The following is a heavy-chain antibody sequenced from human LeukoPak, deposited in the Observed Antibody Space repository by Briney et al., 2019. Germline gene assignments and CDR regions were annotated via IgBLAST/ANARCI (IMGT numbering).Heavy chain of an antibody. CDR2: ISAYNGNT. D-gene: IGHD2-2*01. Sequence: ASVKVSCKASGYTFTSYGISWVRQAPGQGLEWMGWISAYNGNTNYAQKLQGRVTMTTDTSTSTAYMELRSLRSDDTAVYYCARDFVTPNCSSTSCYSRDAFDIWGQGTMVTVSS. J-gene: IGHJ3*02. V-gene: IGHV1-18*01. CDR1: GYTFTSYG. CDR3: ARDFVTPNCSSTSCYSRDAFDI.